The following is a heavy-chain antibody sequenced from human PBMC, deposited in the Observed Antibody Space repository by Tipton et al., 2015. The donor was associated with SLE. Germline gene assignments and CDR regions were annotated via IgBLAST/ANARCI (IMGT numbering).Heavy chain of an antibody. D-gene: IGHD5-18*01. J-gene: IGHJ6*02. Sequence: TLSLTCAVSGGSFRGYYWSWIRQPPGKGLEWFGEINHSGSTNSNPSLKSRVTISVDTSKNQFSLKLSSVTAADTAVYYCARLRYRGYSYGSGYYYGMDVWGQGTTVTVSS. CDR2: INHSGST. CDR1: GGSFRGYY. V-gene: IGHV4-34*01. CDR3: ARLRYRGYSYGSGYYYGMDV.